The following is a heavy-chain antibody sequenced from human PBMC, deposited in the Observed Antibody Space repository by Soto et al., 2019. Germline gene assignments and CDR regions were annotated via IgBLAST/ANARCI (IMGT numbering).Heavy chain of an antibody. V-gene: IGHV3-23*04. CDR2: ISGSGGST. CDR3: AKSGSGYDYAGIY. Sequence: EVQLVESGGGLVQPGGSLRLSCAASGFSFSNYEMNWVRQAPGKGLEWVSAISGSGGSTYYADSVKGRFTISRDNSKNTLYLQMNSLRAEDTAVYYCAKSGSGYDYAGIYWGQGTLVTVSS. D-gene: IGHD5-12*01. J-gene: IGHJ4*02. CDR1: GFSFSNYE.